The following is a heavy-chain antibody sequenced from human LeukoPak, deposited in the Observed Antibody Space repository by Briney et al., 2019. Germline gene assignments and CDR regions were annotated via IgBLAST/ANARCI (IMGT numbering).Heavy chain of an antibody. Sequence: PGGSLRLSCTASGFTFSSYSMNWVRQAPGKGLEWVSAISGSGGSTYYADSVKGRFTISRDNSKNTLYLQMNSLRAEDTAVYYCATLAAAGNYWGQGTLVTVSS. V-gene: IGHV3-23*01. CDR3: ATLAAAGNY. CDR2: ISGSGGST. D-gene: IGHD6-13*01. J-gene: IGHJ4*02. CDR1: GFTFSSYS.